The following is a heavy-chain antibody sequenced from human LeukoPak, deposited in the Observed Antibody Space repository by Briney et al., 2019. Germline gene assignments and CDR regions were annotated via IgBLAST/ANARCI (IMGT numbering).Heavy chain of an antibody. CDR1: GFAFNTYA. D-gene: IGHD1-26*01. J-gene: IGHJ4*02. Sequence: GGSLRLSCAASGFAFNTYAMSWVRQAPGKGLEWVSNLSGSDGQTFHTDSVKGRFTISRDNSKNTLYLQMNSLRAEDTALYFCAKKAQYNGNYPLDYWGQGTLVTVSS. V-gene: IGHV3-23*01. CDR2: LSGSDGQT. CDR3: AKKAQYNGNYPLDY.